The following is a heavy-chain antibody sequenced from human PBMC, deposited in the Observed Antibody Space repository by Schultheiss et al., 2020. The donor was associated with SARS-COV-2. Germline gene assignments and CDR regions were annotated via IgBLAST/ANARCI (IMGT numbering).Heavy chain of an antibody. CDR2: IYHSGTT. J-gene: IGHJ4*02. CDR3: AREKMFYFDSSGPFDY. D-gene: IGHD3-22*01. Sequence: SETLSLTCAVSGYSISSGYYWGWIRQPPGKGLEWIGHIYHSGTTNYSPSLKSRVTISVDTSKNQFSLKLSSVTAADTAIYYCAREKMFYFDSSGPFDYWGRGTLVTVSS. V-gene: IGHV4-38-2*02. CDR1: GYSISSGYY.